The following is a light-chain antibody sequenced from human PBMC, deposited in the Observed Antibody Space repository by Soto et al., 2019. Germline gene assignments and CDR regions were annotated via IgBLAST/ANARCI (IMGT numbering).Light chain of an antibody. CDR1: QSVGSY. Sequence: EIVLTQSPATLSLSPGERATLSCRASQSVGSYLAWYQQKPDQPPLLLIYDASNRATGITARFSGSGSETDLSLTISSLEPADVAVYYCQQQINWPLTFGGGTKVEIK. CDR3: QQQINWPLT. CDR2: DAS. J-gene: IGKJ4*01. V-gene: IGKV3-11*01.